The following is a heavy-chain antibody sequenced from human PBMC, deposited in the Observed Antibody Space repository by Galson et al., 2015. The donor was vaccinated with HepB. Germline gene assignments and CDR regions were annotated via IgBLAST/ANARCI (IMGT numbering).Heavy chain of an antibody. CDR3: ARERAAYCSSTSCYTIPNYWYFDL. V-gene: IGHV3-33*01. J-gene: IGHJ2*01. CDR1: GFTFSSYG. CDR2: IWYDGSNK. D-gene: IGHD2-2*02. Sequence: SLRLSCAASGFTFSSYGMHWVRQAPGKGLEWVAVIWYDGSNKYYADSVKGRFTISRDNSKNTLYLQMNSLRAEDTAVYYCARERAAYCSSTSCYTIPNYWYFDLWGRGTLVTVSS.